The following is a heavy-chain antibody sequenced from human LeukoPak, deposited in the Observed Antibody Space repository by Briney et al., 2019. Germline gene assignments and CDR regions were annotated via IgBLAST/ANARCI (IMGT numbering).Heavy chain of an antibody. Sequence: PSQTLSLTCTVSCGSISSGGYYWTWIRQHPGKGLEWIGYIYYSGSTYYNPSLKSRVTISVDTSKNQFSLRLSSVTAADTAVYYCALGYCGGGSCYAREYFQHWGQGTLVTVSS. CDR1: CGSISSGGYY. V-gene: IGHV4-31*03. CDR2: IYYSGST. D-gene: IGHD2-15*01. CDR3: ALGYCGGGSCYAREYFQH. J-gene: IGHJ1*01.